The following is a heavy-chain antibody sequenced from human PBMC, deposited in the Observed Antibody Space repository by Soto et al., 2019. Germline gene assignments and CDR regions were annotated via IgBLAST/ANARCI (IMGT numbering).Heavy chain of an antibody. V-gene: IGHV4-59*01. Sequence: PSETLSLTCSVSGGSMSEYFWSWIRQLPGKGLEWIGYIYYLGSTDYNPSLKSRVTISVDTSKGQFSLRLTSVTAADTAVYYCARDGYDGSGSPYPAYWGPGTQVTVS. CDR3: ARDGYDGSGSPYPAY. CDR1: GGSMSEYF. J-gene: IGHJ4*02. CDR2: IYYLGST. D-gene: IGHD3-10*01.